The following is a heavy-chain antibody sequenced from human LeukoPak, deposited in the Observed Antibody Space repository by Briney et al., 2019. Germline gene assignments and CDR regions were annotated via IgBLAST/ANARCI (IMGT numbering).Heavy chain of an antibody. V-gene: IGHV3-30-3*01. Sequence: GGSLRLSCAASGFTFSSYAMHWVRQAPGKGLEWVAVISYDGSNKYYADSVKGRFTISRDNSKNTLYLQMNSLRAEDTAVYYCATQYGPWGQGTLVTVCS. CDR1: GFTFSSYA. J-gene: IGHJ5*02. CDR2: ISYDGSNK. D-gene: IGHD4-17*01. CDR3: ATQYGP.